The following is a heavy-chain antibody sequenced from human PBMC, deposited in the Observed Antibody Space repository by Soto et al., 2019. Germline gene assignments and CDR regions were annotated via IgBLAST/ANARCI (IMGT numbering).Heavy chain of an antibody. J-gene: IGHJ4*02. D-gene: IGHD3-22*01. Sequence: GGSLRLSCAASGFTVSSNYMSWVRQAPGKGLEWVSVIYSGGSTYYADSVKGRFTISRDNSKNTLYLQMNSLRAEDTAVYYCARDSPNYYDSSGYYAPFDYWGQGTLVTVSS. CDR3: ARDSPNYYDSSGYYAPFDY. CDR2: IYSGGST. CDR1: GFTVSSNY. V-gene: IGHV3-66*02.